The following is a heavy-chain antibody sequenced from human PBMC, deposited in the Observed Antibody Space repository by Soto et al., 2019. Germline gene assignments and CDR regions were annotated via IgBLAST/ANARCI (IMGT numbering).Heavy chain of an antibody. CDR1: WFTFKHYA. V-gene: IGHV3-23*01. J-gene: IGHJ5*02. CDR3: AKFRHSSGWVNWFDP. Sequence: PWGYLRLPFPSSWFTFKHYAIIWVRHPPAKGLEWVSAIRGSAGSTYYADSVKGRFTISRDNSKNTLYLQMNSLRAEDTAVYYCAKFRHSSGWVNWFDPWGQGTLVTVSS. D-gene: IGHD6-19*01. CDR2: IRGSAGST.